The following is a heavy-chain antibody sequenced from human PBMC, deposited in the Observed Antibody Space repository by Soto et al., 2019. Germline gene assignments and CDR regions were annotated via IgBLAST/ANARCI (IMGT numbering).Heavy chain of an antibody. Sequence: ASVKVSCKVSGYTLTELSMHWVRQAPGKGLEWMGGFDPEDGETIYAQKFQGGVTMTEDTSTDTAYMELSSLRSEDTAVYYCATIAEYYGSGRYYFDYWGQGTLVTVSS. J-gene: IGHJ4*02. D-gene: IGHD3-10*01. V-gene: IGHV1-24*01. CDR2: FDPEDGET. CDR3: ATIAEYYGSGRYYFDY. CDR1: GYTLTELS.